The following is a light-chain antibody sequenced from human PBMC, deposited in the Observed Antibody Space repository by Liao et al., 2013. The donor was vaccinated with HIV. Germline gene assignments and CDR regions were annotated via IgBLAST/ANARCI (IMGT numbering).Light chain of an antibody. J-gene: IGLJ1*01. CDR1: NIGSKR. CDR2: YNS. CDR3: QVWDTSSEQYV. Sequence: SYVLTQPPSVSVAPGKTARITCGGNNIGSKRMHWYQQQPGQAPVVVIFYNSDRPSGIPERFSGSNSGNTATLTISRVEAGDEADYYCQVWDTSSEQYVFGTGTKVTVL. V-gene: IGLV3-21*04.